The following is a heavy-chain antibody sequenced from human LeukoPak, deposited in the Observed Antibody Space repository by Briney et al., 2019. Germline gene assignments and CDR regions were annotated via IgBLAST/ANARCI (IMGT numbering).Heavy chain of an antibody. V-gene: IGHV3-30-3*01. CDR2: ISYDGSNK. CDR3: ARDGPSTPNRLDYYDSSGYYFGGWFDY. D-gene: IGHD3-22*01. Sequence: PGGSLRLSCAASGFTFSSYAMHWVRQAPGKGLEWVAVISYDGSNKYYADSVKGRFTISRDNSKNTLYLQTNSLRAEDTAVYYCARDGPSTPNRLDYYDSSGYYFGGWFDYWGQGTLVTVSS. J-gene: IGHJ4*02. CDR1: GFTFSSYA.